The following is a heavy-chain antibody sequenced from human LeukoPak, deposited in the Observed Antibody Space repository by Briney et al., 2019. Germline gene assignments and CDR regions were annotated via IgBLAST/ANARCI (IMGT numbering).Heavy chain of an antibody. CDR1: GYSFTSYW. CDR3: AVYYDFWSGYRFFDY. V-gene: IGHV5-51*01. Sequence: KHGESLKISCKGSGYSFTSYWIGWVRQMPGKGLEWMGIIYPGDSDTRYSPSFQGQVTISADKSISTAYPQWSSLKASDTAMYYCAVYYDFWSGYRFFDYWGQGTLVTVSS. J-gene: IGHJ4*02. D-gene: IGHD3-3*01. CDR2: IYPGDSDT.